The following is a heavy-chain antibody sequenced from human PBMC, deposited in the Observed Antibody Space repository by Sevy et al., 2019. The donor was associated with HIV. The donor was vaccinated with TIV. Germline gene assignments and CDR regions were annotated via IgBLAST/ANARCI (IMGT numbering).Heavy chain of an antibody. Sequence: ASVKVSCKASGGTFSSYGISWVRQAPGQGLEWMGGIIPILGTVNYAQKFQGRVTITADESTKTAYMELSSLRSEDTAVYYCASFYCSGGSCYSGGFDYWGQGTLVTVSS. CDR2: IIPILGTV. CDR3: ASFYCSGGSCYSGGFDY. J-gene: IGHJ4*02. D-gene: IGHD2-15*01. CDR1: GGTFSSYG. V-gene: IGHV1-69*13.